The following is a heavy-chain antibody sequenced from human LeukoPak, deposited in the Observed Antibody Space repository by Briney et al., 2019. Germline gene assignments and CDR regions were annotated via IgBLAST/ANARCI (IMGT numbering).Heavy chain of an antibody. Sequence: SETLSLTCTVSGGSISSGGYYWSWIRQHPGKGLEWIGYIYYSGSTYYNPSLKSRVTISVGTSKNQFSLKLSSVTAADTAVYYCARAWGMVRGVIRRWFDPWGQGTLVTVSS. CDR2: IYYSGST. J-gene: IGHJ5*02. V-gene: IGHV4-31*03. CDR1: GGSISSGGYY. CDR3: ARAWGMVRGVIRRWFDP. D-gene: IGHD3-10*01.